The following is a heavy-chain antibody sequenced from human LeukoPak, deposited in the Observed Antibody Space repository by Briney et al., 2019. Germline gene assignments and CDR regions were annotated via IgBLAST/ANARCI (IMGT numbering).Heavy chain of an antibody. V-gene: IGHV4-39*01. CDR2: IYYSGST. CDR1: GGSFSGYY. Sequence: SETLSLTCAVYGGSFSGYYWGWIRQPPGKGLEWIGSIYYSGSTYYNPSLKSRVTISVDTSKNQFSLKLSSVTAADTAVYYCARYEVVPAAMSYNWFDPWGQGTLVTVSS. CDR3: ARYEVVPAAMSYNWFDP. D-gene: IGHD2-2*01. J-gene: IGHJ5*02.